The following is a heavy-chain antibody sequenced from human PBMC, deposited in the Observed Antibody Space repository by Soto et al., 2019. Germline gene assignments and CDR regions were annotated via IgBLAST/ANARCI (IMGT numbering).Heavy chain of an antibody. D-gene: IGHD6-13*01. V-gene: IGHV1-69*01. CDR1: GDLFNNYA. CDR2: ISPLFSTT. Sequence: QVQLEQSGAEVREPGSSVKVSCKASGDLFNNYAFNWVRQAPGQGLEGMGRISPLFSTTNYAQKFQGRVTIGADELTTTVFLELNNLETEDTAMYFCAASSSVAAAGYFKLWGQGTLVTVSP. J-gene: IGHJ4*02. CDR3: AASSSVAAAGYFKL.